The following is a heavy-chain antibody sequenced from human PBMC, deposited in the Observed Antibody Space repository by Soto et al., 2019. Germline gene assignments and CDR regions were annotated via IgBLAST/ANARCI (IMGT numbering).Heavy chain of an antibody. CDR1: GGSISSGVYY. CDR2: IYYSGST. J-gene: IGHJ4*02. Sequence: QVQLQESGPGLVKPSQTLSLTCTVSGGSISSGVYYWTWIRQPPGKGLEWIAYIYYSGSTYYNPSLRSRVTISVDTSENQFSLELSSVTATDTAVYYCAGFTVATHFDGYWGQGTLVTVSS. V-gene: IGHV4-30-4*01. D-gene: IGHD5-12*01. CDR3: AGFTVATHFDGY.